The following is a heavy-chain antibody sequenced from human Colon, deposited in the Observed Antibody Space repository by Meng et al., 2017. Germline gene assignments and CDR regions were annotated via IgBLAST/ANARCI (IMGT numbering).Heavy chain of an antibody. CDR2: IYYSGST. V-gene: IGHV4-30-4*01. CDR1: GGSISSGDYY. D-gene: IGHD4-17*01. CDR3: ARDRKHYGERGWFDP. J-gene: IGHJ5*02. Sequence: QVRLQESGPGLVQPSQTLPLTCTVSGGSISSGDYYWSWIRQPPGKGLEWIGYIYYSGSTYSNASLKSRVTISIDRSKNQFSLKLSSVTAADTAVYYCARDRKHYGERGWFDPWGQGTLVTVSS.